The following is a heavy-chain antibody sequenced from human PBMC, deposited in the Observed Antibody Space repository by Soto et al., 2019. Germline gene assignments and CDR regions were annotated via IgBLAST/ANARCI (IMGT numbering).Heavy chain of an antibody. CDR3: ARALEGEKYCSGGSCYSWAAYNWFDP. CDR1: GFTFDDYG. D-gene: IGHD2-15*01. J-gene: IGHJ5*02. V-gene: IGHV3-20*01. Sequence: GGSLRLSCAASGFTFDDYGMSWVRQAPGKGLEWVSGINWNGGSTGYADSVKGRFTISRDNAKNSLYLQMNSLRAEDTALYHCARALEGEKYCSGGSCYSWAAYNWFDPWGQGTLVTVSS. CDR2: INWNGGST.